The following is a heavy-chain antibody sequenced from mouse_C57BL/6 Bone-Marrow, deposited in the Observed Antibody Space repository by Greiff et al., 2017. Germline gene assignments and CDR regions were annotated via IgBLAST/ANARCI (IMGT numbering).Heavy chain of an antibody. J-gene: IGHJ3*01. CDR1: GYTFTSYW. V-gene: IGHV1-50*01. Sequence: QVQLQQPGAELVKPGASVKLSCKASGYTFTSYWMQWVKQRPGQGLEWIGEIDPSDSYTNYNQKFKGKATLTVDPSSSTACMQLSSLTSEDSAVYFCARSPYYYGSSWFAYWGQGTLVTVSA. D-gene: IGHD1-1*01. CDR2: IDPSDSYT. CDR3: ARSPYYYGSSWFAY.